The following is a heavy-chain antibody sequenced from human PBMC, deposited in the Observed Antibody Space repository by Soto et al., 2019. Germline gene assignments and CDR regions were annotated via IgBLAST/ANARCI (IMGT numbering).Heavy chain of an antibody. D-gene: IGHD2-8*02. Sequence: QVQLVESGGGVVQPGRSLRLSCAVSGFTVNTYGMHWVRQAPGKGLEWVAVISRDGGTKFYADSVKGRFTISRDNSRKTLFLEMNSLRGDDMAVYYCTGEVSSGYWGQGTLVTISS. V-gene: IGHV3-30*03. CDR2: ISRDGGTK. J-gene: IGHJ4*02. CDR1: GFTVNTYG. CDR3: TGEVSSGY.